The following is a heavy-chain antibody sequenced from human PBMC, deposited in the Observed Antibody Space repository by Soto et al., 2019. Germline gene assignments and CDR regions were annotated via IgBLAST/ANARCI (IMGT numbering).Heavy chain of an antibody. CDR1: GYTFTSYG. CDR3: ARVPIVVVVAATVHQWFAP. J-gene: IGHJ5*02. D-gene: IGHD2-15*01. Sequence: VASVKVSCKASGYTFTSYGISWVRQAPGQGLEWMGWISAYNGNTNYEQKLQGRVTMTTDTSTSTAYMELRSLRSDDTAGYYCARVPIVVVVAATVHQWFAPWGQGTLVTVSS. V-gene: IGHV1-18*01. CDR2: ISAYNGNT.